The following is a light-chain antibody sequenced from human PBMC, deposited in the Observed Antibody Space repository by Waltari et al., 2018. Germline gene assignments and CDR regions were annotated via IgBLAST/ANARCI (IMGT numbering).Light chain of an antibody. CDR3: CSYAGSDVV. J-gene: IGLJ2*01. Sequence: QSALTQPASVSGSPGQSITISCTGTSSHVGIYNLVSWYQQHQGKAPKLMLYEVRKRPSGVSNRFSGSKSGNTASLTIAGLQAEDEADYYCCSYAGSDVVFGGGTKLTVL. V-gene: IGLV2-23*02. CDR1: SSHVGIYNL. CDR2: EVR.